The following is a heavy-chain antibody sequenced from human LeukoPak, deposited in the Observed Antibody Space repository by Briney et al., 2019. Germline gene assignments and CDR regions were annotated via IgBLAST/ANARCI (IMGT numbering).Heavy chain of an antibody. CDR1: RFTFSSYA. V-gene: IGHV3-30*02. CDR3: AKDLAARSHYYGSGSPFDY. CDR2: IWYDGSNK. J-gene: IGHJ4*02. D-gene: IGHD3-10*01. Sequence: GGSLRLSCAASRFTFSSYAMHWVRQAPGKGLEWVAVIWYDGSNKYYADSVKGRFTISRDNSKNTLYLQMNSLRAEDTAVYYCAKDLAARSHYYGSGSPFDYWGQGTLVTVSS.